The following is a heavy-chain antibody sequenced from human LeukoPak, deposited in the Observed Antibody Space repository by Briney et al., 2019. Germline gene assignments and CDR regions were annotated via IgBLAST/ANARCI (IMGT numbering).Heavy chain of an antibody. D-gene: IGHD4-23*01. CDR2: INPNSGGT. CDR3: ARDLYYGGNVWYFDY. J-gene: IGHJ4*02. Sequence: GASVKVSCKASGYTFTGYYMHWVRQAPGQGLEWMGWINPNSGGTNYAQKFQGRVTMTRDTSISTAYMELSRLRSDDTAVYYCARDLYYGGNVWYFDYWGQGTLVTVSS. CDR1: GYTFTGYY. V-gene: IGHV1-2*02.